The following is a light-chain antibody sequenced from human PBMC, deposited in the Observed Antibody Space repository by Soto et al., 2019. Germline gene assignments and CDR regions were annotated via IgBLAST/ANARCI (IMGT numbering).Light chain of an antibody. Sequence: QSVLTQPPSASGTPGQRVTISCSGSSSNIGSNSVYWYQQFPGTAPKLLIYRNNQRPSGVPDRFSCSKSGTSASLAISGIRSEDEADYYCAAWDDSLSGLYVFGTGTKVTVL. V-gene: IGLV1-47*01. CDR1: SSNIGSNS. J-gene: IGLJ1*01. CDR2: RNN. CDR3: AAWDDSLSGLYV.